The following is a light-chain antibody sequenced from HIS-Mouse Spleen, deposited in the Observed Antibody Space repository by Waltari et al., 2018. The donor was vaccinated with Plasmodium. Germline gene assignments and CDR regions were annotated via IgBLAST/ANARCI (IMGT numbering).Light chain of an antibody. V-gene: IGLV3-10*01. CDR1: ALPKKY. CDR2: KDS. J-gene: IGLJ3*02. CDR3: YSTDSSGNHRV. Sequence: SYELTQPPSVSVSPGQTARITCSGDALPKKYSYWYQQKSGQAPALVIYKDSKRPSGIPERFSGSSSGTMATLTISGAQVEDEADYYCYSTDSSGNHRVFGGGTKLTVL.